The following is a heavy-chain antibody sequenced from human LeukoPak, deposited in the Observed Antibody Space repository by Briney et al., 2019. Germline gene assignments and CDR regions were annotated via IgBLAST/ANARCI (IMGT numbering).Heavy chain of an antibody. CDR1: GHTFTSYG. D-gene: IGHD2-15*01. V-gene: IGHV1-18*01. J-gene: IGHJ6*02. CDR2: ISAYNGNT. Sequence: ASVKVSCKASGHTFTSYGISWVRQAPGQGLEWMGWISAYNGNTNYAQKLQGRVTMTTDTSTSTAYMELRSLRSDDTAVYYCARVWGSGYYYYYGMDVWGQGTTVTVSS. CDR3: ARVWGSGYYYYYGMDV.